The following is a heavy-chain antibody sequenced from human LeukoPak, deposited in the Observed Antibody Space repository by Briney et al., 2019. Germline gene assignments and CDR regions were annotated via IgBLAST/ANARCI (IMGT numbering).Heavy chain of an antibody. V-gene: IGHV3-9*01. J-gene: IGHJ4*02. CDR1: GFTFDDYA. CDR2: ISWNSGSI. CDR3: AKAGGGYYDSSGYLDY. D-gene: IGHD3-22*01. Sequence: PGRSLRLSCAASGFTFDDYAMHWVRQAPGMGLEWVSGISWNSGSIGYADSVKGRFTISRDNAKNSLYLQMNSLRAEDTALYYCAKAGGGYYDSSGYLDYWGQGTLVTVSS.